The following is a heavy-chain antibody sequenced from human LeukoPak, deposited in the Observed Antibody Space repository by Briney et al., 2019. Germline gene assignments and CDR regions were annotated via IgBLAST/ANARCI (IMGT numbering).Heavy chain of an antibody. CDR1: GGSISSGSYY. D-gene: IGHD4-17*01. V-gene: IGHV4-39*07. CDR2: IYYSGST. CDR3: ARDAESDTGDFLYFDY. Sequence: SETLSLTCTVSGGSISSGSYYWGWIRQPPGKGLEWIGSIYYSGSTYYNPSLKSRVTISVDTSKNQFSLKLRSVTAADTAVYYCARDAESDTGDFLYFDYWGQGTLVTVSS. J-gene: IGHJ4*02.